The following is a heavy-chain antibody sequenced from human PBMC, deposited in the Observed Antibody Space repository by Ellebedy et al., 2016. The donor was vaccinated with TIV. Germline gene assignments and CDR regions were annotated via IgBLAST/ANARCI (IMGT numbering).Heavy chain of an antibody. CDR3: ARVRSSGWLVFDY. Sequence: LSCTFTVSGDSISDYYWSWIRQPPGKGLEWIGYIYYSGSTNYNPSLKSRVTISVDTSKNQFSLKLSSVTAADTAVYYCARVRSSGWLVFDYWGQGTLVTVSS. V-gene: IGHV4-59*01. CDR1: GDSISDYY. CDR2: IYYSGST. J-gene: IGHJ4*02. D-gene: IGHD6-19*01.